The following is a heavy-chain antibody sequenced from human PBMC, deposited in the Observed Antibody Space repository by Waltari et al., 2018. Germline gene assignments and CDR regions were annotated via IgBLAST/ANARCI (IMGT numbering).Heavy chain of an antibody. CDR2: IYYGVST. D-gene: IGHD3-22*01. Sequence: HLQESGPGLVKPSETLSLICAVSGCSISSTSYYWGWIRQPPGKGLEWIGNIYYGVSTYYNPSLKSRVTMSAETSKNQFSLKLSSVTAADTAVYYCARHGGDRWLYNSRTPTHIDYWGQGILVTVSS. V-gene: IGHV4-39*01. CDR3: ARHGGDRWLYNSRTPTHIDY. CDR1: GCSISSTSYY. J-gene: IGHJ4*02.